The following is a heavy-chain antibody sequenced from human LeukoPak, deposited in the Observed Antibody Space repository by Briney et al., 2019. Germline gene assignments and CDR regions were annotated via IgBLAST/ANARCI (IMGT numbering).Heavy chain of an antibody. Sequence: SETLSLSCAVSGVSMSSNNWWSWVRQPPGKGLEWIGEIHESGSTNYNPSLKSRVTISVDKSKDQFSLKLSSVTAADTAVYYCARHEGFSQKDWGQGTQVTVS. CDR1: GVSMSSNNW. V-gene: IGHV4-4*02. J-gene: IGHJ4*02. CDR3: ARHEGFSQKD. CDR2: IHESGST.